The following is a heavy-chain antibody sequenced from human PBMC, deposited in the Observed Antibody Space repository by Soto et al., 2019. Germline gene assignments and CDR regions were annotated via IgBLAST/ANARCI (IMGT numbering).Heavy chain of an antibody. CDR1: GVSITGSY. CDR2: VYHSGTT. CDR3: AGDMPYGAGSLAGCDY. V-gene: IGHV4-59*01. D-gene: IGHD1-26*01. Sequence: SETLSLTCSVSGVSITGSYWSWIRQPPGKTLEWIGYVYHSGTTTYNPSLKSRVSISVDTSKNQFSLRLTSVIAADTAVYYCAGDMPYGAGSLAGCDYWGQGILVTVSS. J-gene: IGHJ4*02.